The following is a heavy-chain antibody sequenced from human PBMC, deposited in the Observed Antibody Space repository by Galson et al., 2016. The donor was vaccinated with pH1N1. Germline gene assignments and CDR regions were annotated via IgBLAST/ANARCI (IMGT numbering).Heavy chain of an antibody. CDR3: ARDRFLDNWYFDL. D-gene: IGHD3/OR15-3a*01. V-gene: IGHV3-74*01. Sequence: SLRLSCAASGFTFSRHWMHWVRQAPGKGPVWVSRINIDGGITNYADSVKGRFTIYRDNSKNTMYLQMNSLRAEDTAVYYCARDRFLDNWYFDLWGRGTLVTVSS. CDR1: GFTFSRHW. CDR2: INIDGGIT. J-gene: IGHJ2*01.